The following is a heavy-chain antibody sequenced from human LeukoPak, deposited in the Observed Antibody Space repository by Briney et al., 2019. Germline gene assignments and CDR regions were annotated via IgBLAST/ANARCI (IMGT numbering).Heavy chain of an antibody. CDR1: GYSISSGYY. CDR3: ARDATYPPKGFDP. Sequence: PSETLSLTCSVSGYSISSGYYWGWIRQPPGKGLEWIGSVYYSGSTYYNPSLKSRVTISVDTSKNHFSLKLSSVTAADTAVYYCARDATYPPKGFDPWGQGTLVTVSS. V-gene: IGHV4-38-2*02. J-gene: IGHJ5*02. CDR2: VYYSGST.